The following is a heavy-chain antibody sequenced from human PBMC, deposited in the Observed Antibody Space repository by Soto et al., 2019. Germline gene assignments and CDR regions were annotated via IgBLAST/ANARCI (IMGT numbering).Heavy chain of an antibody. J-gene: IGHJ4*02. CDR3: AKDVFAVARRPFDY. CDR2: ISYDGSNK. CDR1: GFTFSSYG. Sequence: GGSLRLSCAASGFTFSSYGMHGVRQAPGKGLEWVAVISYDGSNKYYADSVKGRFTISRDNSKNTLYLQMNSLRAEDTAVYYCAKDVFAVARRPFDYWCLGT. V-gene: IGHV3-30*18. D-gene: IGHD6-19*01.